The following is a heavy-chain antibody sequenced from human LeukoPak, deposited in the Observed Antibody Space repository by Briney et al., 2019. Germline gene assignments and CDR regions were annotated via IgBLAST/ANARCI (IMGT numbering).Heavy chain of an antibody. Sequence: GGSLRLSCAASGFTFSSYTMNWVRQAPGKGLEWVSSISSRSSYVYYADSMKGRFTISRDNAKNSLYLQMNGLRAEDTAVYYCARVSGPIVVVPAAELDYWGQGTLVTVSS. CDR3: ARVSGPIVVVPAAELDY. CDR2: ISSRSSYV. V-gene: IGHV3-21*01. CDR1: GFTFSSYT. J-gene: IGHJ4*02. D-gene: IGHD2-2*01.